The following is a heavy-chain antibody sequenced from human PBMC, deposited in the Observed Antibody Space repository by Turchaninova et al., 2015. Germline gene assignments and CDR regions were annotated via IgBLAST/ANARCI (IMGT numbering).Heavy chain of an antibody. CDR3: ARDRGYCSGGSCYRVDGMDV. CDR1: GYSISSDYY. D-gene: IGHD2-15*01. V-gene: IGHV4-38-2*02. J-gene: IGHJ6*02. Sequence: QVQLQESGPGLVKPSETLSLTCAVSGYSISSDYYWGWIRQPPGKGLEWLAHIFHSGGTFYNPSLMSRLIISGDTSTSQLSLKLSSVTAADTAVYYCARDRGYCSGGSCYRVDGMDVWGQGTTVTVSS. CDR2: IFHSGGT.